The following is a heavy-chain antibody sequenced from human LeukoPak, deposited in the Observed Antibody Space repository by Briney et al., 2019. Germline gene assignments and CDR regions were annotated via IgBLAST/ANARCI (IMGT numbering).Heavy chain of an antibody. CDR1: GFTFSSYE. D-gene: IGHD4-23*01. J-gene: IGHJ6*02. CDR3: ARVLDYGGNSLGGMDV. V-gene: IGHV3-21*01. Sequence: GGSLRLSCAASGFTFSSYEMNWVRQAPGKGLEWVSSISSSSSYIYYADSVKGRFTISRDNAKNSPYLQMNSLRAEDTAVYYCARVLDYGGNSLGGMDVWGQGTTVTVSS. CDR2: ISSSSSYI.